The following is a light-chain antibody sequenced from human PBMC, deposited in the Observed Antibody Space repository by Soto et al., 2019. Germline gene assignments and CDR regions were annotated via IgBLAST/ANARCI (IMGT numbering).Light chain of an antibody. V-gene: IGKV1-12*01. J-gene: IGKJ4*01. CDR1: QSIYKW. Sequence: DLQMTQSPSSVSASIGDRVTISCRASQSIYKWLVWYQQKPGKAPKLLIYAASSLQSGFPSRFKRSRYGTDYTHTISSLQPEDFATYYCQQADSFPLSFGGGTKVEI. CDR3: QQADSFPLS. CDR2: AAS.